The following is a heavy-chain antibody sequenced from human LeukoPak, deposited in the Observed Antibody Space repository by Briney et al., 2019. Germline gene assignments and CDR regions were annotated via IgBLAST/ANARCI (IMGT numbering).Heavy chain of an antibody. V-gene: IGHV4-59*11. CDR1: GGSISTHY. J-gene: IGHJ4*02. CDR3: ATIKRGSIFGYFDF. CDR2: VLDSERT. Sequence: SETLSLTCTVSGGSISTHYWSWIRQPPGKGLEWIGYVLDSERTKDNPSLKSRATLSADPSKNQFSLRLTSVTAADSAVYYCATIKRGSIFGYFDFWGQGVLVTVSS. D-gene: IGHD5-18*01.